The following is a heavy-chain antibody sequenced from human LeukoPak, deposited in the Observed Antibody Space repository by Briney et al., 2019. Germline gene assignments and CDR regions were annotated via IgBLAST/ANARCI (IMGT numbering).Heavy chain of an antibody. D-gene: IGHD5-12*01. CDR2: IYYSGST. J-gene: IGHJ4*02. CDR1: GGSISSSSYY. Sequence: SETLPLACTVSGGSISSSSYYWGWIRQPPGRGLEWFGSIYYSGSTYYNPSLKSRATISVDTSKDQFSLKLSSVTAADTAVYYCARVIEQSMVAMYYFDYWGQGTLVTVSS. CDR3: ARVIEQSMVAMYYFDY. V-gene: IGHV4-39*07.